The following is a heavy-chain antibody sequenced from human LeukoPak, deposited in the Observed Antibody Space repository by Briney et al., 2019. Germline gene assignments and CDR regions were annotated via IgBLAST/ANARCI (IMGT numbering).Heavy chain of an antibody. CDR2: ISRSGDTT. V-gene: IGHV3-23*01. CDR3: AHCDFDGTSGPYDH. D-gene: IGHD1-14*01. Sequence: GGSLRLSCAASGFTFRSYAMSWVRQAPGKGLEWVSAISRSGDTTYYADSVKGRFTISRDNSQNTLHLQMHSLRAEDSAVYYCAHCDFDGTSGPYDHWGQGTLVTVSS. J-gene: IGHJ4*02. CDR1: GFTFRSYA.